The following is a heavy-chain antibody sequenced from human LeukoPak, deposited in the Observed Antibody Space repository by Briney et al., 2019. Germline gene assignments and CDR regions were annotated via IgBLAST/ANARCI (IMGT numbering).Heavy chain of an antibody. CDR3: AKGYCSSPSCYHFDY. D-gene: IGHD2-2*01. Sequence: GGSLRLSCAASGFTFDDYAMHWVRQAPGKGLEWVSGISWNSGSIGYADSVKGRFTISRDNAKNSLYLQMNSLRAEDTALYYCAKGYCSSPSCYHFDYWGQGTLVTVS. CDR1: GFTFDDYA. V-gene: IGHV3-9*01. J-gene: IGHJ4*02. CDR2: ISWNSGSI.